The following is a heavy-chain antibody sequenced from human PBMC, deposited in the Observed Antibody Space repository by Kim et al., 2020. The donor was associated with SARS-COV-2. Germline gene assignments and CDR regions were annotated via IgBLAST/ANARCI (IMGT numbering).Heavy chain of an antibody. V-gene: IGHV3-30*18. D-gene: IGHD1-26*01. Sequence: GGSLRLSCAASGFTFSSYGMHWVRQAPGKGLEWVAVISYDGSNKYYADSVKGRFTISRDNSKNTLYLQMNSLRAEDTAVYYCAKLKGGSYFTYYYFDYWGQGTLVTVSS. CDR1: GFTFSSYG. CDR2: ISYDGSNK. J-gene: IGHJ4*02. CDR3: AKLKGGSYFTYYYFDY.